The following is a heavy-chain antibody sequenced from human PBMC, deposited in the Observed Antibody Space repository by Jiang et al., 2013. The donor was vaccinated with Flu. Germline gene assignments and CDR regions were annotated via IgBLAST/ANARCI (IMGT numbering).Heavy chain of an antibody. Sequence: LESGGGLVQPGGSLRLSCAASGFTFSSYAMSWVRQAPGKGLEWVSAISGSGGSTYYADSVKGRFTISRDNSKNTLYLQMNSLRAEDTAVYYCAKDPRSTGGYGLGYFDYWGQGTLVTVSS. V-gene: IGHV3-23*01. CDR2: ISGSGGST. CDR3: AKDPRSTGGYGLGYFDY. CDR1: GFTFSSYA. J-gene: IGHJ4*02. D-gene: IGHD5-12*01.